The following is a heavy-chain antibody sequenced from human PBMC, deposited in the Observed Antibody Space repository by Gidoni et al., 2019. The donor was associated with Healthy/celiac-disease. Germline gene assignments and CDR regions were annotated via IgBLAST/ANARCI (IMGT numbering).Heavy chain of an antibody. Sequence: HLDQSGAEVTTPGASVNASGKTSVSPISSYAISWVRQSTGQGLEWMGGLLPIFGTANYVQKFQGRVTITAEESTSTAYMERSSRRSEDTAVYNCARGRPLYQLPTAIFDYWGQGTLVTVSS. D-gene: IGHD2-2*01. CDR1: VSPISSYA. CDR2: LLPIFGTA. J-gene: IGHJ4*02. V-gene: IGHV1-69*01. CDR3: ARGRPLYQLPTAIFDY.